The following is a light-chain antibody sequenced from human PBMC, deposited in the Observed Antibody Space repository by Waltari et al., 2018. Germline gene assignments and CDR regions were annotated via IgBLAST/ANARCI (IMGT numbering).Light chain of an antibody. CDR3: QQCGDLPVS. V-gene: IGKV1-33*01. J-gene: IGKJ4*01. CDR2: CTS. Sequence: DIQMTQSPSSLAASVGDRVTITCRASQDIRNYLYWYQQKPGKAPNLLICCTSNLEAGVPSRFSGHGAGTDFTFTISSLQPEDVATYFCQQCGDLPVSFGGGTKVEIK. CDR1: QDIRNY.